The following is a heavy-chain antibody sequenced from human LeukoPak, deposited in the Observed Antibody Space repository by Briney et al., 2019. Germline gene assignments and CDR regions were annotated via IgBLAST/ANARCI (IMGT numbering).Heavy chain of an antibody. D-gene: IGHD1-26*01. CDR1: GFTFNYCW. CDR2: IKEDGSER. J-gene: IGHJ3*01. Sequence: GGSLRLSCAASGFTFNYCWMTWVRQGPGKGLEWVATIKEDGSERYYVESVKGRFTISRDNAKNSLYLQMNSLRVEDTALYYCARDKASGSSYGSSFHFWGQGTMVTVSS. V-gene: IGHV3-7*01. CDR3: ARDKASGSSYGSSFHF.